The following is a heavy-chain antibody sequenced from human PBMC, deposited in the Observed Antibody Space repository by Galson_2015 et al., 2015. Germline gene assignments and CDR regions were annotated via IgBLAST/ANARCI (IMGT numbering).Heavy chain of an antibody. Sequence: SLRLSCAASGFTFSSYAMHWVRQAPGKGLECLAVISYDGTNKDYADSVEGRFTISRDNSKNTLYLQMNSLRAEDTAVYHCAGAGLRYFDWLSPAHWGQGTLVTVSS. CDR1: GFTFSSYA. V-gene: IGHV3-30-3*01. J-gene: IGHJ4*02. CDR2: ISYDGTNK. CDR3: AGAGLRYFDWLSPAH. D-gene: IGHD3-9*01.